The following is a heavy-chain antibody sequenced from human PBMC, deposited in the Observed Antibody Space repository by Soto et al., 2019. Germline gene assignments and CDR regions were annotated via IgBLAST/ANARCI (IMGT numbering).Heavy chain of an antibody. CDR3: ARRREGTGRTLDY. V-gene: IGHV3-7*05. CDR1: GFTFRAYW. J-gene: IGHJ4*02. Sequence: EVHLVESGGGLVRRGGSLRLSCAASGFTFRAYWMSWVRQAPGKGLEWVANIDQDGSGKYYVDSVRGRFTISRDNAHNSLYLQTNSLRDEDTAVYFCARRREGTGRTLDYWGQGTLVTVSS. CDR2: IDQDGSGK. D-gene: IGHD1-1*01.